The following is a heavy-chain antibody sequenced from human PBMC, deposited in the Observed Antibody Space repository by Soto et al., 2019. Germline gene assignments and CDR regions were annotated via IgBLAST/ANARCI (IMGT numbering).Heavy chain of an antibody. CDR1: GYTFTGYY. J-gene: IGHJ5*02. CDR2: INPNSGGT. CDR3: ARVVAAAGTNWFDP. Sequence: GPSVKVSCKASGYTFTGYYMHWVRQAPGQGLEWMGWINPNSGGTNYAQKFQGWVTMTRDTSISTAYMELSRLRSDDTAVYYCARVVAAAGTNWFDPCGQGTLVTVSS. V-gene: IGHV1-2*04. D-gene: IGHD6-13*01.